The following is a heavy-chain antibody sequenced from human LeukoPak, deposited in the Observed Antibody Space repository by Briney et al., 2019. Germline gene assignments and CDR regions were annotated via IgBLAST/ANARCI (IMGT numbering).Heavy chain of an antibody. CDR1: GFTFSSYS. CDR3: AQVGATSPYYFDY. V-gene: IGHV3-21*04. Sequence: GGSLRLFCGASGFTFSSYSMNWVRQAPGKGLEWVSSISSSSSYIYYADSVKGRFTISRDNSKNTLYLQMNSLRAEDTAVYYCAQVGATSPYYFDYWGQGTLVTVSS. CDR2: ISSSSSYI. J-gene: IGHJ4*02. D-gene: IGHD1-26*01.